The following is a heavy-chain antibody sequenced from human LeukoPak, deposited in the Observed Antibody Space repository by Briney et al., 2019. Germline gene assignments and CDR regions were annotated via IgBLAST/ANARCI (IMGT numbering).Heavy chain of an antibody. CDR2: IYSGGST. D-gene: IGHD3-10*01. CDR1: GFTVSSNY. V-gene: IGHV3-53*01. J-gene: IGHJ6*02. Sequence: GGSLRLSCAASGFTVSSNYMSWVRQAPGKGLEWVSVIYSGGSTYYADSVKGRFTISRDNSKNTLYLQMNSLRAEDTAVYYCARADGSGSYFPYYYGMDVWGQGTTVTVSS. CDR3: ARADGSGSYFPYYYGMDV.